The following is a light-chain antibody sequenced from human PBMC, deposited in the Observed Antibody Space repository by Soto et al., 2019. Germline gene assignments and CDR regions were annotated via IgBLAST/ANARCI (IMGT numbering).Light chain of an antibody. V-gene: IGLV1-40*01. Sequence: QSALTQPPSVSGAPGQRVTISCTGSSSNIGAGYDVHWYQQLPGTAPKLLIYGNSNRPSGVPDRFSGSKSGTSASLAITGLQAEDEADYYCQYYDSSLGVFGTGTKVTVL. J-gene: IGLJ1*01. CDR1: SSNIGAGYD. CDR2: GNS. CDR3: QYYDSSLGV.